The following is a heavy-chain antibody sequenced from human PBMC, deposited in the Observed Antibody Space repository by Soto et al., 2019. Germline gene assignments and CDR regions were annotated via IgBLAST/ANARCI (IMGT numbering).Heavy chain of an antibody. Sequence: ASVKVSCKASGYTFTTYDISWVRQAPGQGLEWMGRISTYNGNTNYPQSLQGRLTMTTDTSTTTAYMELRSLRSDDTAVYYCASAQPPTERDFWGQGTLVPVSS. J-gene: IGHJ4*02. V-gene: IGHV1-18*01. CDR2: ISTYNGNT. D-gene: IGHD2-21*01. CDR3: ASAQPPTERDF. CDR1: GYTFTTYD.